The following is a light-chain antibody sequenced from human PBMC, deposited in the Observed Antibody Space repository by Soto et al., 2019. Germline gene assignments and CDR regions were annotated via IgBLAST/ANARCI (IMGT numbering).Light chain of an antibody. CDR3: QQYINSPWT. Sequence: EIVLTQSPATLSLSPGERATLSCRASQSVSSYLAWYQQKPGQAPRLLIYETSNRATGIPARFSGSGSGTDFTLTISRLEPEDFAVYYCQQYINSPWTFGQGTKVEIK. CDR2: ETS. CDR1: QSVSSY. V-gene: IGKV3-11*01. J-gene: IGKJ1*01.